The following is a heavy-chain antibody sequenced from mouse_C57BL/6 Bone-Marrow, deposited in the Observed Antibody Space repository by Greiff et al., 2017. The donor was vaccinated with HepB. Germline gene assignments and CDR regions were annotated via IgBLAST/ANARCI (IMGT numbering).Heavy chain of an antibody. CDR2: IDPSDSYT. CDR1: GYTFTSYW. J-gene: IGHJ3*01. CDR3: ARLDYYGSEFAY. V-gene: IGHV1-69*01. D-gene: IGHD1-1*01. Sequence: QVQLQQPGAELVMPGASVKLSCKASGYTFTSYWMHWVKQRPGQGLEWIGEIDPSDSYTNYNQKFKGKSTLTVDKSSSTAYMQLSSLTSEDSAVYYCARLDYYGSEFAYWGQGTLVTVSA.